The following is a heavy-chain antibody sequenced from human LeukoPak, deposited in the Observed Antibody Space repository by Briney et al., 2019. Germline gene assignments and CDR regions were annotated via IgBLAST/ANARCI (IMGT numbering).Heavy chain of an antibody. D-gene: IGHD3-10*01. CDR3: ARSRSGSYYNCWFDP. Sequence: SETLSLTCTVSGGSISSSSYNWGWIRQPPGKGLEWIGSIYYSGSTYYNPSLKSRVTISVDTSKNQFSLKLSSVTAADTAVYYCARSRSGSYYNCWFDPWGQGTLVTVSS. J-gene: IGHJ5*02. CDR1: GGSISSSSYN. CDR2: IYYSGST. V-gene: IGHV4-39*01.